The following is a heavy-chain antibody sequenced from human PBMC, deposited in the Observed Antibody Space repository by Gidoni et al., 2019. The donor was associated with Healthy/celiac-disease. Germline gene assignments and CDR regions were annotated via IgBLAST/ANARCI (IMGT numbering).Heavy chain of an antibody. CDR2: INPNSGGT. Sequence: QVQLVQSGAEVKKPGASVKVSCKASGYTFTGYYMHWVRQAPGQGLEWMGRINPNSGGTNYAQKFQGRATMTGYTSISTAYMGLSRLSSDDTAVYSCARGGGITIFGVVTLDFDYWGQGTLVTVSS. CDR3: ARGGGITIFGVVTLDFDY. V-gene: IGHV1-2*06. D-gene: IGHD3-3*01. CDR1: GYTFTGYY. J-gene: IGHJ4*02.